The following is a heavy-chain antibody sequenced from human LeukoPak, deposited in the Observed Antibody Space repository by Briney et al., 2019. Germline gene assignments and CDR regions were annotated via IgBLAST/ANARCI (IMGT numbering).Heavy chain of an antibody. J-gene: IGHJ3*02. Sequence: PGGSLRLSCAASRFTFSSYSMNWVRQAPGKGLEWVSSISRSSAYIYYADSVKGRFTISRDHAKNSLYLQMNSMRAEDTAVYYCASFPPYMVRTDAFDIWGQGTMVTVSS. D-gene: IGHD3-10*01. CDR3: ASFPPYMVRTDAFDI. CDR2: ISRSSAYI. CDR1: RFTFSSYS. V-gene: IGHV3-21*01.